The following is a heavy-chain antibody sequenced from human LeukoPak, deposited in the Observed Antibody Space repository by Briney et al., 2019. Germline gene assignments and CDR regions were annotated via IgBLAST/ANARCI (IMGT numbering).Heavy chain of an antibody. V-gene: IGHV4-30-2*01. D-gene: IGHD2-2*01. J-gene: IGHJ6*02. CDR2: IYHSGST. CDR1: GGSISSGGYS. Sequence: SETLSLTCAVSGGSISSGGYSWSWIRQPPGKGLEWIGYIYHSGSTYYNPSLKSRVTISVDRSKNQFSPKLSSVTAADTAVYYCARDLLVVVPAAYRGASYYYYGMDVWGQGTTVTVSS. CDR3: ARDLLVVVPAAYRGASYYYYGMDV.